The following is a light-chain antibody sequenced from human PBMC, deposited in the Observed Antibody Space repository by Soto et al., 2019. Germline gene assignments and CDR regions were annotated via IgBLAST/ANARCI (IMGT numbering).Light chain of an antibody. CDR3: TAWDGSLNNVL. CDR1: GSSIGTNT. J-gene: IGLJ2*01. Sequence: SALTQPPSASGTPGQRVTISCSRSGSSIGTNTVNWYRQLPGTAPKLLIYGNNQRPSGVPDRFSGSKSGTSASLAISGLQSEDEADYYCTAWDGSLNNVLFGGGTQLTVL. CDR2: GNN. V-gene: IGLV1-44*01.